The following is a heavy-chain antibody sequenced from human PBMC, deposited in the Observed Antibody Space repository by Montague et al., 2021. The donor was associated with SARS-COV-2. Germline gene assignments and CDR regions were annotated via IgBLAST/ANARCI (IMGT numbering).Heavy chain of an antibody. V-gene: IGHV4-4*07. CDR2: IYTSGST. CDR3: ARGFFGMGAFDI. Sequence: SETLSLTCTVSGGSISSYYWSWIRQPAGKGLEWIGLIYTSGSTNYNPSLKSRFTMSLDTSKNQFSLKLRSVTAADTAVYYCARGFFGMGAFDIWGQGTMVTASS. J-gene: IGHJ3*02. CDR1: GGSISSYY. D-gene: IGHD1-14*01.